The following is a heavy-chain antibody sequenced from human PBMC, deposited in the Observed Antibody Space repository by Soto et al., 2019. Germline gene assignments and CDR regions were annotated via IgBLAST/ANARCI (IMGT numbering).Heavy chain of an antibody. CDR1: GSIFSGYG. V-gene: IGHV3-33*01. Sequence: QKYLVESGGGVVQPGGSLRLSCVASGSIFSGYGMHWVRQAPGKGLEWVAVIWYDGSNKYYADSVKGRFTISRDNSKNMLYLQMDSLRAEDTAVYYCARDGIGGTVFRGFCAYWVQGTLVTVSS. D-gene: IGHD1-7*01. J-gene: IGHJ4*02. CDR3: ARDGIGGTVFRGFCAY. CDR2: IWYDGSNK.